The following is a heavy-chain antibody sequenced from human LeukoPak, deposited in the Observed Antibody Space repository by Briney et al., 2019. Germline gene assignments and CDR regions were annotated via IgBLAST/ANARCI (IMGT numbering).Heavy chain of an antibody. D-gene: IGHD6-19*01. CDR2: ISRSSSYI. J-gene: IGHJ4*02. CDR3: ARDHFSSGWSQRFDY. Sequence: GGSLRLSCAASGFTFSSYSMNWVRQAPGKGLEWVSSISRSSSYIYYADSVKGRFTISRDNAKNSLYLQMNSLRAEDTAVYYCARDHFSSGWSQRFDYWGQGTLVTVSS. V-gene: IGHV3-21*01. CDR1: GFTFSSYS.